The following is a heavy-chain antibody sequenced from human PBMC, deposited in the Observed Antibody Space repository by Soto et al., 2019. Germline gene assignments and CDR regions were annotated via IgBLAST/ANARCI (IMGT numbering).Heavy chain of an antibody. Sequence: QLQLVQSGPEAKKPGASVKVSCKASGYTCATSTVSWLRQAPGQGPEWMGWIKAYSGNTNYAQKLQGRFTMTTDTSTSTAYMELRSLTTDDTALYYCAIADYGDDDYWGQGTLVTVSS. D-gene: IGHD4-17*01. V-gene: IGHV1-18*01. CDR3: AIADYGDDDY. J-gene: IGHJ4*02. CDR2: IKAYSGNT. CDR1: GYTCATST.